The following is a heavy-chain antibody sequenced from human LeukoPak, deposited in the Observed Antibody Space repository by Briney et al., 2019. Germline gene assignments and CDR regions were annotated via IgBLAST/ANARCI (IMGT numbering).Heavy chain of an antibody. V-gene: IGHV4-38-2*02. J-gene: IGHJ4*02. CDR2: IYHSGST. Sequence: SETLSPTCTVSGYSISSGYYWAWIRQPPGKGLEWIGYIYHSGSTNYNPSLKGRVTISVDTSKNQFSLKLSSDCARLETSSGSLSYFDYWGQGTLVTVSS. CDR3: LSYFDY. CDR1: GYSISSGYY. D-gene: IGHD6-19*01.